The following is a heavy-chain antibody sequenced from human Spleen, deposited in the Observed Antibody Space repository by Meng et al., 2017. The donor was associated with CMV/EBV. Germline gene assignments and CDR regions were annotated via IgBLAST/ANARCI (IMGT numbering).Heavy chain of an antibody. CDR1: GYTFTGYY. J-gene: IGHJ6*02. CDR2: SNPYSGDT. V-gene: IGHV1-2*02. D-gene: IGHD3-16*01. CDR3: AREVASFGYHDGMDV. Sequence: ATVKVSCKASGYTFTGYYMHWVRQAPGQGLEWMGWSNPYSGDTIYAQKFQGRVTMTRDTSISTAYMELSRLRYDDTAVYYCAREVASFGYHDGMDVWGQGTTVTVSS.